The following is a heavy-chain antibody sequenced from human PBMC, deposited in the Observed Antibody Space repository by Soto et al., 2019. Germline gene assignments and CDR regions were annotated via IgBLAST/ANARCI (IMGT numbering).Heavy chain of an antibody. CDR2: ISYDGSNK. D-gene: IGHD4-17*01. J-gene: IGHJ5*02. CDR3: AKDHMTTDPIPWFDP. Sequence: PGGSLRLSCAASGFTFSSYGMHWVRQAPGKGLEWVAVISYDGSNKYYADSVKGRFTISRDNSKNTLYLQMNSLRAEDTAVYYCAKDHMTTDPIPWFDPWGQGTLVTVS. CDR1: GFTFSSYG. V-gene: IGHV3-30*18.